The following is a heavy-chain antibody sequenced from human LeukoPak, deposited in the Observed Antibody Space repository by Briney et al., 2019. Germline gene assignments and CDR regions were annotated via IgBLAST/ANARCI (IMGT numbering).Heavy chain of an antibody. CDR2: INHSGST. CDR3: ARAGVGAAAGTYNWFDP. D-gene: IGHD6-13*01. V-gene: IGHV4-34*01. Sequence: SETLSLTCAVYGGSFSGYYWSWIRQPPGKGLEWIGEINHSGSTNYNPSLKSRVTISVGTSKNQFSLKLSSVTAADTAVYYCARAGVGAAAGTYNWFDPWGQGTLVTVSS. J-gene: IGHJ5*02. CDR1: GGSFSGYY.